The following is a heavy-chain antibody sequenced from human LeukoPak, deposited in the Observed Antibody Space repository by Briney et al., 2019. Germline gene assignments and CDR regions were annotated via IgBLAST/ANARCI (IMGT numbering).Heavy chain of an antibody. J-gene: IGHJ4*02. CDR1: GFTFSSYA. V-gene: IGHV3-33*08. Sequence: PGGSLRLSCAASGFTFSSYAMSWVRQAPGKGLEWVAVIWYDGSNKYYADSVKGRFTISRDNSKNTLYLQMNSLRAEDTAVYYCARDAGRYFDWLGYWGQGTLVTVSS. D-gene: IGHD3-9*01. CDR3: ARDAGRYFDWLGY. CDR2: IWYDGSNK.